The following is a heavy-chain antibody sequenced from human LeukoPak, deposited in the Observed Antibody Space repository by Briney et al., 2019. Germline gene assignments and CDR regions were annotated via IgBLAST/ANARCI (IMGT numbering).Heavy chain of an antibody. D-gene: IGHD3-22*01. CDR1: GDSITGSSYY. V-gene: IGHV4-39*01. J-gene: IGHJ4*02. CDR2: MYYSGST. CDR3: ARQYYDSTGYCYFDY. Sequence: ASETLSLTCTVSGDSITGSSYYWGWIRQPPGKGLEWIGSMYYSGSTYSNPSLKSRVTISADTSKKQFSLKLKSVTAADTAVYYCARQYYDSTGYCYFDYWGQGTLVTVSS.